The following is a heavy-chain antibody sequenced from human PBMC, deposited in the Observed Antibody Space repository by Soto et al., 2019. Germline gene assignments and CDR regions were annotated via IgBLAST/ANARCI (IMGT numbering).Heavy chain of an antibody. J-gene: IGHJ4*02. CDR1: GYTFTSYY. V-gene: IGHV1-46*01. CDR2: INPSGGST. CDR3: ARDHNTYYYDSSGYYGY. Sequence: ASVKVSCKASGYTFTSYYMHWVRQAPGQGLEWMGIINPSGGSTSYAQKFQGRVTMTRDTSTSTVYMELSSLRSEDTAVYYCARDHNTYYYDSSGYYGYWGQGTLVTVSS. D-gene: IGHD3-22*01.